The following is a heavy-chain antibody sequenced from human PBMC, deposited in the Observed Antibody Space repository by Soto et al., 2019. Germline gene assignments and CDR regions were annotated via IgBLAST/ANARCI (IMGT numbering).Heavy chain of an antibody. V-gene: IGHV4-34*01. Sequence: SETLSLTCAVYGGSFSGYYWSWIRQPPGKGLEWIGEINHSGSTNYNPSLKSRVTISVDTSKNQFSLKLSSVTAADTAVYYCSSHIYCSGGSCYDYWGQGTLVTVSS. J-gene: IGHJ4*02. CDR1: GGSFSGYY. D-gene: IGHD2-15*01. CDR3: SSHIYCSGGSCYDY. CDR2: INHSGST.